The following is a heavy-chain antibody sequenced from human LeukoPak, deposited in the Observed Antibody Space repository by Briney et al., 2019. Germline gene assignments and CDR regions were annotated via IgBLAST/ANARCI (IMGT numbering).Heavy chain of an antibody. J-gene: IGHJ4*02. CDR1: GFTFSSYS. Sequence: GGSLRLSCAASGFTFSSYSMNWVRQAPGKGLEWVSSISSSSSYIYYADSVKGRFTISRDNAKNSLYLQMNSLRAEDTAVYYCARVLSSGYYYVRSIDYWGQGTLVTVSS. D-gene: IGHD3-22*01. V-gene: IGHV3-21*01. CDR2: ISSSSSYI. CDR3: ARVLSSGYYYVRSIDY.